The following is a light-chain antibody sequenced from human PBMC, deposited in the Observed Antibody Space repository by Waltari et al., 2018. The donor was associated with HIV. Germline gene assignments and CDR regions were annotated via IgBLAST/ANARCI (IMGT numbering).Light chain of an antibody. J-gene: IGKJ4*02. Sequence: DIQMTQSPSSLSASVGDRVTITCRASQSISSYLNLYQQKPGKAPKLLIYAASSLQSVVPARFSGSGSGTDLTRTISSLQPEDFATDYGEPSYSTPRPCGGGTKVEIK. CDR1: QSISSY. V-gene: IGKV1-39*01. CDR2: AAS. CDR3: EPSYSTPRP.